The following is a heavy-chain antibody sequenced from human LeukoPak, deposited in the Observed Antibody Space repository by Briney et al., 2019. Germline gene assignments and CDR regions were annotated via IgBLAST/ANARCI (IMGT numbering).Heavy chain of an antibody. V-gene: IGHV3-48*01. Sequence: GGSVRLSCAASGFTFSSYSMNWVRQAPGKGLEWVSYISSSSSTIYYADSVKGRFTISRDNAKNSLYLQMNSLRAEDTAVYYCARDLYYSIDYWGQGTLVTVSS. CDR2: ISSSSSTI. CDR3: ARDLYYSIDY. CDR1: GFTFSSYS. J-gene: IGHJ4*02. D-gene: IGHD3-16*01.